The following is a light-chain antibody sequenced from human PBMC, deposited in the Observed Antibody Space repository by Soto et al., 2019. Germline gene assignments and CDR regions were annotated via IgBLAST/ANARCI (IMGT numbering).Light chain of an antibody. CDR3: SSYAGSNNVV. CDR2: EVS. Sequence: QSALTQPPSASGSPGQSVTISCTGTSSDVGGYNYVSWYQQHPGKAPKLMIYEVSKRPSGVPDRFSGSNSGNTAPLTVSGLQAEDEPDYYCSSYAGSNNVVFGGGTQLTVL. J-gene: IGLJ2*01. CDR1: SSDVGGYNY. V-gene: IGLV2-8*01.